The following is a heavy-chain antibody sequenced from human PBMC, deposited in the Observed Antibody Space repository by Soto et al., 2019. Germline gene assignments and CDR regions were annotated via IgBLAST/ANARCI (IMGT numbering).Heavy chain of an antibody. CDR1: GFSLSTSGVG. D-gene: IGHD3-10*01. CDR2: IYWDDDK. Sequence: SGPTLVKPTQTLTLTCTFSGFSLSTSGVGVGWIRQPPGKALEWLALIYWDDDKRYSPTLKSRLTITKDTSKNQVVLTMTNMDPVDTATYYCAHRPPCPHYYGSGSYFFNWFDPWGQGTLVTVSS. J-gene: IGHJ5*02. CDR3: AHRPPCPHYYGSGSYFFNWFDP. V-gene: IGHV2-5*02.